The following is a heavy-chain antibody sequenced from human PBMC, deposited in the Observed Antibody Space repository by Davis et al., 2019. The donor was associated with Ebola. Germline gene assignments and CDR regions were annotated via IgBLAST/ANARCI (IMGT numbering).Heavy chain of an antibody. V-gene: IGHV4-38-2*01. D-gene: IGHD6-19*01. CDR3: ARLGYSSSFMDV. Sequence: PSETLSLTCAVSGSSISSGFYWGWIRQSPGKGLEWIGRIYYSGATDYNASLKSRVTLSVDRSKNQFSLRLSSVSAADTAVYYCARLGYSSSFMDVWGTGTTVIVSS. CDR2: IYYSGAT. CDR1: GSSISSGFY. J-gene: IGHJ6*03.